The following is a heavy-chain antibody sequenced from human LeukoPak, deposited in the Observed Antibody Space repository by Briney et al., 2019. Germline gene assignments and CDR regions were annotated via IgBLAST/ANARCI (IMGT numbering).Heavy chain of an antibody. CDR1: GYTFTGYY. Sequence: GASVKVSCKASGYTFTGYYMHWVRQAPGQGLEWMGWINPNSGGTNYAQKFQGRVTMTRDTSISTAYMELRRLRSDDTAVYYCARGPYRIVVVPAAITSFDYWGQGTLVTVSS. CDR2: INPNSGGT. CDR3: ARGPYRIVVVPAAITSFDY. V-gene: IGHV1-2*02. D-gene: IGHD2-2*01. J-gene: IGHJ4*02.